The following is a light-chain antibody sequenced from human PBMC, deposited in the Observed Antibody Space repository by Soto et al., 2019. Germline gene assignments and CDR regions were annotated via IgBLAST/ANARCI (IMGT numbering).Light chain of an antibody. CDR3: QQYGSSRIT. CDR1: QSISSSY. V-gene: IGKV3-20*01. J-gene: IGKJ3*01. Sequence: EIVLTQSPGTLSLSPGERATLSCRASQSISSSYLAWYQQKPGQAPRLLIYGASGRATGIPDRFSGSGSGTDFTLTISRLEPEDYAVYYCQQYGSSRITFGPGTKLDMK. CDR2: GAS.